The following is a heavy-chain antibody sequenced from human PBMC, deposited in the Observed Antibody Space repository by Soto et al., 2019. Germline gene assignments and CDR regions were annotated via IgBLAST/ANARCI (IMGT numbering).Heavy chain of an antibody. J-gene: IGHJ6*03. CDR2: INHSGST. D-gene: IGHD4-17*01. Sequence: SETLSLTCAVYGGSFSGYYWSWIRQPPGKGLEWIGEINHSGSTNYNPSLKSRVTISVDTSKNQFSLKLSSVTAADTAVYYCARGSEYGGETRYYYMDVWGKGTTVTVSS. CDR3: ARGSEYGGETRYYYMDV. CDR1: GGSFSGYY. V-gene: IGHV4-34*01.